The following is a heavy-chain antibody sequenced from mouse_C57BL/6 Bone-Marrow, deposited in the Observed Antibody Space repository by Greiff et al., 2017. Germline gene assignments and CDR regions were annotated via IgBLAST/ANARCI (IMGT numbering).Heavy chain of an antibody. Sequence: EVKLVESGGDLVKPGGSLKLSCAASGFTFSSYGMSWVRQTPDKRLEWVATISGGGSYTYYPDSVKGRFTISRDNAKNTLYLKMSSLKSEDTAMYYCAKRNWALDDWGQGTTLTVSS. V-gene: IGHV5-6*02. CDR2: ISGGGSYT. CDR3: AKRNWALDD. J-gene: IGHJ2*01. CDR1: GFTFSSYG. D-gene: IGHD4-1*01.